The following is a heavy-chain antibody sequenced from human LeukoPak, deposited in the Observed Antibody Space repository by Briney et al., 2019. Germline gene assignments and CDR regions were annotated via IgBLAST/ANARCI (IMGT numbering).Heavy chain of an antibody. CDR3: ARALRTYSYSYKVYNWFDP. CDR2: MNPNSGNT. D-gene: IGHD5-18*01. J-gene: IGHJ5*02. V-gene: IGHV1-8*03. CDR1: GYTFTSYD. Sequence: ASVNVSCKASGYTFTSYDINWVRQATGQGLEWMGWMNPNSGNTGYAQKFQGRVTITRNTSISTAYMELSSLRSEDTAVYYCARALRTYSYSYKVYNWFDPWGQGTLVTVSS.